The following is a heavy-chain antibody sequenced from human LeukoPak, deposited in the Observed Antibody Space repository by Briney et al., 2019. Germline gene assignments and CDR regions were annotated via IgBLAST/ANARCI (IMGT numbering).Heavy chain of an antibody. V-gene: IGHV4-39*01. Sequence: PSGTLSLTCTVSGGSIGTSDYYWAWLRQPPGKGLEWIGTIYYSGSTFYNPSLKTRVTIFLDTPKNQFSLKLTSVTAVDTAVYYCARIANVDMAMVNFDYWGQGALVTVSS. CDR3: ARIANVDMAMVNFDY. J-gene: IGHJ4*02. CDR1: GGSIGTSDYY. CDR2: IYYSGST. D-gene: IGHD5-18*01.